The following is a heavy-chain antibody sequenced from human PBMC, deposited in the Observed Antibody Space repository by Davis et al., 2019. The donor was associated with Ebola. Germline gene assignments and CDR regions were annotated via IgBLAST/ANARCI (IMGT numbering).Heavy chain of an antibody. J-gene: IGHJ4*02. CDR3: ARAQFPTTSDH. V-gene: IGHV1-18*01. CDR1: GGTFSSYT. CDR2: ISAYNGNT. Sequence: ASVKVSCKASGGTFSSYTISWVRQAPGQGLEWMGWISAYNGNTNYAQKLQGRVTMTTDTSTSTAYMEVGSLKSDDTAVYYCARAQFPTTSDHWGQGTLVTVSS. D-gene: IGHD1-1*01.